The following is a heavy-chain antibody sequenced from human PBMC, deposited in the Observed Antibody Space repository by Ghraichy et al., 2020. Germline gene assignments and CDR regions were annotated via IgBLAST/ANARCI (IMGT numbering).Heavy chain of an antibody. CDR1: GFTFSSYS. Sequence: GGSLRLSCAASGFTFSSYSMNWVRQAPGKGLEWVSYISSSSSTIYYADSVKGRFTISRDNAKNSLYLQMNSLRDEDTAVYYCAIDGWGYYDSSGYYYPPCFFDYWGQGTLVPGSS. V-gene: IGHV3-48*02. CDR2: ISSSSSTI. CDR3: AIDGWGYYDSSGYYYPPCFFDY. J-gene: IGHJ4*02. D-gene: IGHD3-22*01.